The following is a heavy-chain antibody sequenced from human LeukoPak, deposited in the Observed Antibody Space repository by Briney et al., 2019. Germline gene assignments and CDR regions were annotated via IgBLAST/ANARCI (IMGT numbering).Heavy chain of an antibody. CDR1: GFTFSSYA. CDR3: AKDVLIVVVDGGYFDY. V-gene: IGHV3-64*04. D-gene: IGHD3-22*01. J-gene: IGHJ4*02. CDR2: ISSNGGST. Sequence: GGSLRLSCSASGFTFSSYAMHGVRQAPGKGLEYVSAISSNGGSTYYADSVKGRFTISRDNSKNTLYLQMNSLRAEDTAVYYCAKDVLIVVVDGGYFDYWGQGTLVTVSS.